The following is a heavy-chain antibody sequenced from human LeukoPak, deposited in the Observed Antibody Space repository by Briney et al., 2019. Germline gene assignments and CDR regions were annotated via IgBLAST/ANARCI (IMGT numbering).Heavy chain of an antibody. J-gene: IGHJ4*02. V-gene: IGHV1-69*06. CDR2: IIPIFGTA. Sequence: GASVKVSCKASGGTFSSYAISWVRQAPGQGLEWMGGIIPIFGTANYAQKFQGRVTITADKSTSTAYMELSSLRSEDTAVYYCARDTRAHYYDSSGRFDYWGQGTLVTVSS. CDR3: ARDTRAHYYDSSGRFDY. D-gene: IGHD3-22*01. CDR1: GGTFSSYA.